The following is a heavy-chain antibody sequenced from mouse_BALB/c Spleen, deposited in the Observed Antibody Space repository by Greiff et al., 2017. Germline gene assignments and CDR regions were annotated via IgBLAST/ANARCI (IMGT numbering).Heavy chain of an antibody. J-gene: IGHJ4*01. CDR3: ASGTYYGNLYYAMDY. V-gene: IGHV1S81*02. CDR1: GYTFTSYW. D-gene: IGHD2-10*01. CDR2: INPSNGRT. Sequence: QVQLQQSGAELVKPGASVKLSCKASGYTFTSYWMHWVKQRPGQGLEWIGEINPSNGRTNYNEKFKSKATLTVDKSSSTAYMQLSSLTSEDSAVYYCASGTYYGNLYYAMDYWGQGTSVTVSS.